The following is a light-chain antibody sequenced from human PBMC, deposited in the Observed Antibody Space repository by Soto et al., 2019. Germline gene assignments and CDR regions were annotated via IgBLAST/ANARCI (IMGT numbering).Light chain of an antibody. Sequence: ITQYRTTFSVSPRVRRRVCCRGSQSVSSDLAWYQQKPGQAPRLFIYGASTRATGIPARFSGSGSGTELTLTISSPQSEDFAVYPCPQYPSWLWTFGQGAKVDIK. CDR2: GAS. CDR1: QSVSSD. V-gene: IGKV3-15*01. CDR3: PQYPSWLWT. J-gene: IGKJ1*01.